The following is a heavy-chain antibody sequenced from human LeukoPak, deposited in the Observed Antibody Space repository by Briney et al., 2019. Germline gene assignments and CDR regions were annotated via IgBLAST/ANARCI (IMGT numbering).Heavy chain of an antibody. CDR1: GYPFSAYY. J-gene: IGHJ4*02. CDR2: INSNLGDT. V-gene: IGHV1-2*02. CDR3: VTLGATNFDY. D-gene: IGHD1-26*01. Sequence: ASVKVSCKASGYPFSAYYMHWVRQAPGQGFEWMGWINSNLGDTSYAQKFQGRVTLTRDTSISTAYMELSRLRSDDTAVYYCVTLGATNFDYWGQGTLVTVSS.